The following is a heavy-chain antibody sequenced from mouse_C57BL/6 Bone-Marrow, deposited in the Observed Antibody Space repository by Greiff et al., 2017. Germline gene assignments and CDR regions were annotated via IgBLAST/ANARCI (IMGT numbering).Heavy chain of an antibody. J-gene: IGHJ4*01. CDR2: ISSGGSYT. D-gene: IGHD2-4*01. CDR1: GFTFSSYG. V-gene: IGHV5-6*01. Sequence: EVKVVESGGDLVKPGGSLKLSCAASGFTFSSYGMSWVRQTPDKRLEWVATISSGGSYTYYPDSVKGRFTIYRDNAKNTLYLQMSSLKSEDTAMYYCARPHYDYDGGYAMDYWGQGTSVTVSS. CDR3: ARPHYDYDGGYAMDY.